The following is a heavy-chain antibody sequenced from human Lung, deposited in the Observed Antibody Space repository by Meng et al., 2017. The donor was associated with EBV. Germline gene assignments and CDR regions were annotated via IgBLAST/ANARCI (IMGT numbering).Heavy chain of an antibody. CDR2: FVNYRDT. CDR1: TYAFGTYG. Sequence: QVLLLQSGPEVKKPGASVRVSFKASTYAFGTYGISWVSQAPGLGLEWMGWFVNYRDTYPAPKFQDRVTMTTDTHTNTVIMELRSLTSDDTAVYYCVKGTPGRSYCDYWGQGTLVTVSS. D-gene: IGHD3-10*01. V-gene: IGHV1-18*01. CDR3: VKGTPGRSYCDY. J-gene: IGHJ4*02.